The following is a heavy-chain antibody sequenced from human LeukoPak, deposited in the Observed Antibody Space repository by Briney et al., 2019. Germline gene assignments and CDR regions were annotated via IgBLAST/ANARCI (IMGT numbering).Heavy chain of an antibody. CDR1: GGSISSYY. Sequence: SETMSLTCTVSGGSISSYYWSWIRQPPGKGLEWIGYIYYSGSTNYNPSLKSRVTISVDTSKNQFSLKLSSVTAADTAVYYCARSYRRNYFDYWGQGTLVTVSS. J-gene: IGHJ4*02. D-gene: IGHD4-11*01. CDR3: ARSYRRNYFDY. CDR2: IYYSGST. V-gene: IGHV4-59*01.